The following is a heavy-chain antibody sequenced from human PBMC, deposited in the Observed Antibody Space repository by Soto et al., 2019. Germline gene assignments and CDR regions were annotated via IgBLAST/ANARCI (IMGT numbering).Heavy chain of an antibody. CDR3: AKLPYGDYFYYYMDV. Sequence: GGSLRLSCAASGFTFRNYALSWVRQAPGKGLEWVSSIRGYGETTHYADSVKGRFTISRDNPKNTLYLQINSLRAEDTAIYYCAKLPYGDYFYYYMDVWGKGTTVTVSS. D-gene: IGHD4-17*01. V-gene: IGHV3-23*01. CDR2: IRGYGETT. CDR1: GFTFRNYA. J-gene: IGHJ6*03.